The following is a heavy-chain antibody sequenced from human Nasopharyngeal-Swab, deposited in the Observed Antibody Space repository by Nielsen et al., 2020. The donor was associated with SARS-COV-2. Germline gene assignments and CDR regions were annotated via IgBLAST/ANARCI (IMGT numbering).Heavy chain of an antibody. CDR1: GFTFSTYD. J-gene: IGHJ6*02. D-gene: IGHD6-19*01. CDR2: ISGSGEST. Sequence: GESLKISCAASGFTFSTYDMSWVRQAPGKGLEWVSGISGSGESTYYADSVKGRFTISRDNSKNTLYLQMNSLRAEDTAVYYCARDLYRQQWPLFNYYGMDVWGQGTTVTVSS. V-gene: IGHV3-23*01. CDR3: ARDLYRQQWPLFNYYGMDV.